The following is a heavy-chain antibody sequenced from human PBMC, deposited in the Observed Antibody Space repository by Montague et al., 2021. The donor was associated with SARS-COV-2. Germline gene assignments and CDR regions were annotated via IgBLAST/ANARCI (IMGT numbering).Heavy chain of an antibody. D-gene: IGHD4-17*01. CDR2: IYNSGTT. CDR3: ARHRNYGDHSLDNWFHP. J-gene: IGHJ5*02. CDR1: GDSTSCPTCY. Sequence: ETLSLTCTVSGDSTSCPTCYWGWIRQAPGKGLDWIGTIYNSGTTYYXXXLKSRLTISIDTSKNQFSLKLTSVTAADTAVYYCARHRNYGDHSLDNWFHPWGQGTLVTVSS. V-gene: IGHV4-39*01.